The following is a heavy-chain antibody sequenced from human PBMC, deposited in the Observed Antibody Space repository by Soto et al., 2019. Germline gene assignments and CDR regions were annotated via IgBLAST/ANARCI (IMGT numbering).Heavy chain of an antibody. V-gene: IGHV4-30-4*01. J-gene: IGHJ4*02. D-gene: IGHD3-10*01. CDR3: ARHNYGSGSTYFDY. Sequence: PSETLSLTCTVSGGSINSGDYYWSWIRQPPGKGLEWIGYIYYSGTTNYNPSLKSRVTISVDTSKDQFSLKLNSMTAADTAVYYCARHNYGSGSTYFDYWGQGTLVTVSS. CDR2: IYYSGTT. CDR1: GGSINSGDYY.